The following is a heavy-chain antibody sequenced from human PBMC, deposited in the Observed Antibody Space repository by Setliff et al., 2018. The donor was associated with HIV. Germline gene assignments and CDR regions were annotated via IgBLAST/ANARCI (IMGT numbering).Heavy chain of an antibody. CDR1: GYSISSSNW. Sequence: SETLSLTCAVSGYSISSSNWWGWIRQPPGKGLEWIGSMYYTGSTYYNPSLKSRVTISVDTSKNQFSLKLSSVTAADTAVYYCARGRIAARRWFDPWGQGTLVTVSS. J-gene: IGHJ5*02. CDR2: MYYTGST. D-gene: IGHD6-6*01. V-gene: IGHV4-38-2*01. CDR3: ARGRIAARRWFDP.